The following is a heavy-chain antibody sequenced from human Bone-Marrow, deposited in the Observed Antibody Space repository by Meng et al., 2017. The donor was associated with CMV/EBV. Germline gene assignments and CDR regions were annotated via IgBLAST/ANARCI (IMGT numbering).Heavy chain of an antibody. Sequence: GESLKISCAASGFTFSSYSMNWVRQAPGKGLEWVSFISRSSSYIYNADSVKGRFTISRDNSKNTLFLQMNSLRAEDTSVYYCTRDSFPRYGSSPSGYWGQGTLVTVSS. CDR3: TRDSFPRYGSSPSGY. CDR2: ISRSSSYI. D-gene: IGHD6-13*01. CDR1: GFTFSSYS. J-gene: IGHJ4*02. V-gene: IGHV3-21*01.